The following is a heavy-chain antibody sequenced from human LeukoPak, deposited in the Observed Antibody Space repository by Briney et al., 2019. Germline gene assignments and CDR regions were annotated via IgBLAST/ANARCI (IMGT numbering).Heavy chain of an antibody. V-gene: IGHV3-30*02. CDR2: IRYDGTNK. CDR3: AKVEGSGRYPDH. J-gene: IGHJ4*02. D-gene: IGHD1-26*01. Sequence: GGSLRLSCAASGFTFSNYGMHWVRQAPGKGLEWVAFIRYDGTNKYCADSVNGRFTISRDNSKNTLYLQMNSLRAEDTAVYYCAKVEGSGRYPDHWGQGTQVTVSS. CDR1: GFTFSNYG.